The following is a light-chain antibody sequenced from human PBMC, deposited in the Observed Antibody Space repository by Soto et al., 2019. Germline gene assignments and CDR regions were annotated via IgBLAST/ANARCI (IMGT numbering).Light chain of an antibody. CDR3: QSYDSTTVV. CDR2: EDN. Sequence: NFMLTQPHSVSESPGKTVTISCTGSSGSIASNYVQWYQQRPGSAPTTLIYEDNQRPSGVPDRFSGSIDSSSNSASLTISGLKTEDEADYYCQSYDSTTVVFGGGTKLTVL. CDR1: SGSIASNY. J-gene: IGLJ2*01. V-gene: IGLV6-57*02.